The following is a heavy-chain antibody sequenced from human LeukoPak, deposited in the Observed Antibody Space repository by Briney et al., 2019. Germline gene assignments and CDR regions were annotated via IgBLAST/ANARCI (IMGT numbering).Heavy chain of an antibody. Sequence: SETLSLTCTVSGGSISSGGYYWSWIRQPPGKGLEWIGYIYHSGSTYYNPSLKSRVTISVDTSKNQFSLKLSSVTAADTAVYYCARQYYYDSSGYYSSTFFDYWGQGTPVTVSS. J-gene: IGHJ4*02. V-gene: IGHV4-30-2*05. CDR2: IYHSGST. CDR1: GGSISSGGYY. D-gene: IGHD3-22*01. CDR3: ARQYYYDSSGYYSSTFFDY.